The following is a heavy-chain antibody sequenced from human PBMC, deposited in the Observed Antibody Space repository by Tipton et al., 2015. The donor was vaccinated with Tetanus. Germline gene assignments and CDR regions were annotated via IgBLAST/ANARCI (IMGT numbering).Heavy chain of an antibody. CDR2: IYPGDSDA. Sequence: QLVQSGAEVKKSGESLKISCKASGYSFTSYWIGWVRQMPGKGLEWMGIIYPGDSDATYSPSFEGQVTISADKSISTAYLQWTSLKTSDTAIYFCARLPKHYSASGSTWGQGTLVTVSS. D-gene: IGHD3-10*01. V-gene: IGHV5-51*01. J-gene: IGHJ5*02. CDR3: ARLPKHYSASGST. CDR1: GYSFTSYW.